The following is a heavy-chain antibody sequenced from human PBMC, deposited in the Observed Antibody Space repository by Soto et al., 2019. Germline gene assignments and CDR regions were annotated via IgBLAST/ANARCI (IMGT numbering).Heavy chain of an antibody. CDR1: GFTFSSYW. CDR2: IKQDGSEK. J-gene: IGHJ6*03. CDR3: AKPLYPYYYYYMDV. Sequence: GGSLRLSCAASGFTFSSYWMSWVRQAPGKGLEWVANIKQDGSEKYYVDSVKGRFTISRDNAKNSLYLQMNSLRAEDTAVYYCAKPLYPYYYYYMDVWGKGTTVTVSS. D-gene: IGHD3-16*01. V-gene: IGHV3-7*01.